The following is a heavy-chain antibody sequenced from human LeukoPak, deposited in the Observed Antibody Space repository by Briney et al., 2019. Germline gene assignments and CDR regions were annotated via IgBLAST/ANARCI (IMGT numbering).Heavy chain of an antibody. CDR3: AREEYVWGSYRDVDY. CDR1: GYTFSSYG. V-gene: IGHV1-18*01. J-gene: IGHJ4*02. CDR2: ISAYNGNT. D-gene: IGHD3-16*02. Sequence: ASVSVSCKASGYTFSSYGITWVRQAPGQGLEWMGWISAYNGNTNYAQKIQDRVTMTTDTYTSTAYMEIRRLRADDTAVYYCAREEYVWGSYRDVDYWGQGTLVTVSS.